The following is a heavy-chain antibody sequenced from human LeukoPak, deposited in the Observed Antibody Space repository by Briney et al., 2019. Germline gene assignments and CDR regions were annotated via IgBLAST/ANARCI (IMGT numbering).Heavy chain of an antibody. CDR3: ARRQTQYDCFDP. J-gene: IGHJ5*02. Sequence: SQTLSLTCAISGDSVSSNSVTWNWIRQSPSRGLEWLSRTYYRSTWYNDYAVSVRGRITVNPDTSKNQFSLHLNSVTPEDTAVYYCARRQTQYDCFDPWGQGILVTVSS. V-gene: IGHV6-1*01. CDR2: TYYRSTWYN. CDR1: GDSVSSNSVT. D-gene: IGHD2-2*01.